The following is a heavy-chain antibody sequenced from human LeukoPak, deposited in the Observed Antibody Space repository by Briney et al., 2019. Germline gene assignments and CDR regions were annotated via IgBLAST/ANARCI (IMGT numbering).Heavy chain of an antibody. CDR2: INPNSGGT. V-gene: IGHV1-2*02. J-gene: IGHJ5*02. D-gene: IGHD2-15*01. CDR3: ARDNCSGGSCYLNWFDP. CDR1: GYTFTGYY. Sequence: GASVKVSCKASGYTFTGYYMHWVRQTPGQGLEWMGWINPNSGGTNYAQKFQGRVTMTRDTSISTAYMELSRLRSDDTAVYYCARDNCSGGSCYLNWFDPWGQGTLVTVFS.